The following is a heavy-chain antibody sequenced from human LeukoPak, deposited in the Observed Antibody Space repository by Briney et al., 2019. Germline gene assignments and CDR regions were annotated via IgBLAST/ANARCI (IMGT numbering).Heavy chain of an antibody. Sequence: SGPTLVNPTQTLTLTCTFSGFSLSTRGVGVGWIRQPPGKALERLALIYWTDEKRYSPSLKTRLTVTKDTSKDQVVLRLTNLGPVDTATYFCAHSKGGSYFNWFDPWGPGTQVTVSS. CDR3: AHSKGGSYFNWFDP. D-gene: IGHD1-26*01. CDR2: IYWTDEK. J-gene: IGHJ5*02. V-gene: IGHV2-5*01. CDR1: GFSLSTRGVG.